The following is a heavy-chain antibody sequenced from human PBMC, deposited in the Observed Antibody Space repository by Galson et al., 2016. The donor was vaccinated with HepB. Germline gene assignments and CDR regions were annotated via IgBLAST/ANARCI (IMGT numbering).Heavy chain of an antibody. V-gene: IGHV6-1*01. CDR2: TYYRSKWYT. J-gene: IGHJ4*02. Sequence: ISGDSVSSDSAAWNWIRQSPSRGLEWLGGTYYRSKWYTDYAISIKSRITINPDTSKNQFSLHLSSVTPEDTAIYYCARDRNNDYTFDFWGQGTLVTVSS. CDR3: ARDRNNDYTFDF. CDR1: GDSVSSDSAA. D-gene: IGHD4-11*01.